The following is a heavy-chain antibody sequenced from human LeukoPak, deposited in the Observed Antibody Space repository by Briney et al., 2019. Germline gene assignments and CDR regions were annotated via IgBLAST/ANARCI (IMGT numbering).Heavy chain of an antibody. Sequence: SETLSLTCTVSGGSISSGSYYWSWIRQPAGKGLEWIGRIYTSGSTNYNPSLKSRVTISVDTSKNQFSLKLSSVTAADTAVYYCAREDPPGYSSGWYEDYWGQGTLVTVSS. CDR1: GGSISSGSYY. J-gene: IGHJ4*02. D-gene: IGHD6-19*01. V-gene: IGHV4-61*02. CDR3: AREDPPGYSSGWYEDY. CDR2: IYTSGST.